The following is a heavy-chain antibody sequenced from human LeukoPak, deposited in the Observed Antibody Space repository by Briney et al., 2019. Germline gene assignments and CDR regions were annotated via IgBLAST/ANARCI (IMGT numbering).Heavy chain of an antibody. CDR3: ARAAYYYYYYYGMDV. D-gene: IGHD3-10*01. Sequence: KSSETLSLTCAVYGGSFSGYYWSWIRQPPGKGLEWIGEINHSGSTNYNPSLKSRVTISVDTSKNQFSLKLSSVTAADTAVYYCARAAYYYYYYYGMDVWGQGTTVTVSS. CDR2: INHSGST. V-gene: IGHV4-34*01. J-gene: IGHJ6*02. CDR1: GGSFSGYY.